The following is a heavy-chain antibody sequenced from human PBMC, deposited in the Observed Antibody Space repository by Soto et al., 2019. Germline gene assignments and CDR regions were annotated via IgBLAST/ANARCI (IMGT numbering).Heavy chain of an antibody. Sequence: EVQLLESGGGLIQPGGSLILSCAASGFTFSTFDMTWVRQPPGKGLEWVSLIRGSSGSTYYADSVKGRFTISKDNXXXXXXXXXXXXXXXXXXXXXXXKGAWLDYWGQGNMVTVSS. CDR2: IRGSSGST. V-gene: IGHV3-23*01. CDR1: GFTFSTFD. J-gene: IGHJ4*02. CDR3: XKGAWLDY.